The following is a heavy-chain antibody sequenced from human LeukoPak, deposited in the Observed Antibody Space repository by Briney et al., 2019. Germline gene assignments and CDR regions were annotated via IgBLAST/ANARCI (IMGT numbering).Heavy chain of an antibody. CDR2: VSSDGGTK. J-gene: IGHJ4*02. CDR1: KFTFSNYG. Sequence: GGSLRLSCTASKFTFSNYGMQWVRQAPGKGLEWVAVVSSDGGTKYYADSVKGRFTLSRDNSRNTLDLQMNSLGPEDTAVYYCAKEYDSGGYGAYFDYWGQGTLVTVSS. CDR3: AKEYDSGGYGAYFDY. D-gene: IGHD3-10*01. V-gene: IGHV3-30*18.